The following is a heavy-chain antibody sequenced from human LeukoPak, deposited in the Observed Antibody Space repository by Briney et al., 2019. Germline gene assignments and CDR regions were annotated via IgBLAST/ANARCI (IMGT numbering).Heavy chain of an antibody. V-gene: IGHV5-51*01. Sequence: GESLKISCKGSGYSFTNYWICWVRQVAEEGLEWMGIIYPGDSDTRYSPSFQGQVTISADKSIGTAYLQWSSLKASDTAMYYCARQSAAAGNDWFDPWGQGTLVTVSS. CDR1: GYSFTNYW. J-gene: IGHJ5*02. CDR2: IYPGDSDT. D-gene: IGHD6-13*01. CDR3: ARQSAAAGNDWFDP.